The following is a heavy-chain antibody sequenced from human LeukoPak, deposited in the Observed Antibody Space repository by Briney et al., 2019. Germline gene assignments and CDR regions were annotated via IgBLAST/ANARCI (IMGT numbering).Heavy chain of an antibody. J-gene: IGHJ4*02. CDR1: GYRLTNYW. CDR2: IYPGDSDT. Sequence: GESLKISCKGSGYRLTNYWIGWVRQMPGKGLEWMGIIYPGDSDTRYSPSFQGQVTISADKSISTAYLQWSSLKASDTAMYYCARRDSSGWFYFDYWGQGTLVTVSS. D-gene: IGHD6-19*01. V-gene: IGHV5-51*01. CDR3: ARRDSSGWFYFDY.